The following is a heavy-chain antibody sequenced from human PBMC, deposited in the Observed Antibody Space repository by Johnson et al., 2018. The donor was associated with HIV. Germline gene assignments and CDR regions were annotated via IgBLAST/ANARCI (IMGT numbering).Heavy chain of an antibody. CDR2: ISYDGSNK. V-gene: IGHV3-30*04. Sequence: QVQLVESGGGVVQPGRSLRLSCAASGFTFSSYAMHWVRQAPGKGLEWVAVISYDGSNKYYADSVKGRFTISRDNSKNTLYLQMNSLRAEDTAVYYCASREVWAKSEHACDIWGQGTMVTVSS. J-gene: IGHJ3*02. D-gene: IGHD5-24*01. CDR3: ASREVWAKSEHACDI. CDR1: GFTFSSYA.